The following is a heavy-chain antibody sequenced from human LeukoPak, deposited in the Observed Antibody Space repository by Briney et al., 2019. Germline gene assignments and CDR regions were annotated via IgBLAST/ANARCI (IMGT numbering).Heavy chain of an antibody. Sequence: SETLSLTCTVSGGSISSHYWSWIRQPPGKGLEWIGYIYYSGSTNYNPSLKSRVTISVDTSKNQFSLKLSSVTAADTVVYYCARGDNWFDPWGQGTLVTVSS. CDR2: IYYSGST. CDR1: GGSISSHY. J-gene: IGHJ5*02. V-gene: IGHV4-59*11. CDR3: ARGDNWFDP.